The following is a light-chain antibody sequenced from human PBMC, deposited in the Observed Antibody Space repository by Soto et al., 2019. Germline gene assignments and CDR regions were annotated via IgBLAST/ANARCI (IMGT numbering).Light chain of an antibody. J-gene: IGKJ1*01. V-gene: IGKV1-6*01. CDR3: LRDYHGWT. Sequence: AIQMTQSPSSLSASVGDRVNITCRASQGIGNDLGWNQQKPGKAPKLLIYDASSLQSGVPSRFSGSGSGTDFTLTISSLQPEDFATYYCLRDYHGWTFGQGTKVELK. CDR2: DAS. CDR1: QGIGND.